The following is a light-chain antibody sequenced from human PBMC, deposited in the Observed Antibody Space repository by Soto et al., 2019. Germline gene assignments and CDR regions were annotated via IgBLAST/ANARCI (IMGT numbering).Light chain of an antibody. CDR1: QSVLYSSNNKNY. CDR2: WAS. V-gene: IGKV4-1*01. CDR3: QHYYNTPRT. J-gene: IGKJ3*01. Sequence: DIVMTQSPDSLAVSLGERATINCKSSQSVLYSSNNKNYLAWYQQKPGQPPKLLIYWASTRESGVPDRFSGSGSGTDFTLTISSLQAEDVAFYYCQHYYNTPRTFGPGTKVDIK.